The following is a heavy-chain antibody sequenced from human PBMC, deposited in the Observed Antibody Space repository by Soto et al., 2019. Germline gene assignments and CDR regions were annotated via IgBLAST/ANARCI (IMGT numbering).Heavy chain of an antibody. Sequence: KQSQTLSLTCTVSGGSINGYYWSWIRQPPGKGLEWIGYIYYTGSTNYNPSLKSRVTISVDTSKSQFSLNLSSVTAADTAVYYCARHWRYSSSSPNYYYYMDVWGKGTTVTVSS. CDR2: IYYTGST. D-gene: IGHD6-6*01. V-gene: IGHV4-59*08. CDR3: ARHWRYSSSSPNYYYYMDV. CDR1: GGSINGYY. J-gene: IGHJ6*03.